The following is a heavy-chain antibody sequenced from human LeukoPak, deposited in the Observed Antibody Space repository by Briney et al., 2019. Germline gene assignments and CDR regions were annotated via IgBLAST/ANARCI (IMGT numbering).Heavy chain of an antibody. D-gene: IGHD3-10*01. CDR1: GFTFSSYW. V-gene: IGHV3-74*01. Sequence: GGSLRLSCAASGFTFSSYWMHWVHQAPGKGLVWVSRINSDGGSTSYADSVKGRFTISRDNAKNTLYLQMNSLRAEDTAVYYCARGDPTGLYDYWGQGTLVTVSS. J-gene: IGHJ4*02. CDR2: INSDGGST. CDR3: ARGDPTGLYDY.